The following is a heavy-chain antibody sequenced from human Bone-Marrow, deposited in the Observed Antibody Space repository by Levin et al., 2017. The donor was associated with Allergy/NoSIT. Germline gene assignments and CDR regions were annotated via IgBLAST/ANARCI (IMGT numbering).Heavy chain of an antibody. J-gene: IGHJ4*02. D-gene: IGHD4-17*01. Sequence: PGGSLRLSCAASGFTFSSYGMHWVRQAPGKGLEWVAVIWYDGSNKYYADSVKGRFTISRDNSKNTLYLQMNSLRAEDTAVYYCARDREVTTLDYWGQGTLVTVSS. V-gene: IGHV3-33*01. CDR3: ARDREVTTLDY. CDR1: GFTFSSYG. CDR2: IWYDGSNK.